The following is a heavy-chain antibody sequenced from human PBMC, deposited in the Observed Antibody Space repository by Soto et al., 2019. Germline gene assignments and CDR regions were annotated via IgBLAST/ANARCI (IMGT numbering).Heavy chain of an antibody. CDR2: VYDVDGA. D-gene: IGHD1-1*01. Sequence: GGSLRLSCAASGLTVSGKKYIAWVRQAPGKGLEWVSGVYDVDGAYYADSVKGRFTISRDTSKTIVFLEMNDLRPDDTAVYYCASWLQREHAYDVWGLGKTVTVSS. V-gene: IGHV3-53*01. J-gene: IGHJ3*01. CDR3: ASWLQREHAYDV. CDR1: GLTVSGKKY.